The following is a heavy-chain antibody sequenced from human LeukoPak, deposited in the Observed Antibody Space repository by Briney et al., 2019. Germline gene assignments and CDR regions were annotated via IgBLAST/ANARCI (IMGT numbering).Heavy chain of an antibody. J-gene: IGHJ4*02. V-gene: IGHV4-39*01. Sequence: SETLSLTCTVAGGSISSSTYYWGWSRQPPGKGLEWIGSIYNSGSTYYNPSLKSRVTISVDTSKNQFSLKLSSVTAADTAVYYCARLVWYYYDSSGYYRDYWGQGTLVTVSS. CDR1: GGSISSSTYY. D-gene: IGHD3-22*01. CDR2: IYNSGST. CDR3: ARLVWYYYDSSGYYRDY.